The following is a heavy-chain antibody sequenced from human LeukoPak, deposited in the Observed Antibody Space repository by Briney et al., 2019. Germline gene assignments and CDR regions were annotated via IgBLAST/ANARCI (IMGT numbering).Heavy chain of an antibody. CDR1: GGSISSYY. J-gene: IGHJ6*02. CDR2: IYTSGST. V-gene: IGHV4-4*07. Sequence: SETLSLTCTVSGGSISSYYWSWIRQPAGRGLEWIGRIYTSGSTNYNPSLKSRVTMSVDTSKNQFSLKLSSVTAADTAVYYCARVIKWDGAAHPAHYYYGMDVWGQGTTVTVSS. D-gene: IGHD1-26*01. CDR3: ARVIKWDGAAHPAHYYYGMDV.